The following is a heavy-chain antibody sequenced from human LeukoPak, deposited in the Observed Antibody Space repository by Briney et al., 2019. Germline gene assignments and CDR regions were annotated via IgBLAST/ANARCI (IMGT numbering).Heavy chain of an antibody. CDR3: ARVGYLGYYYYYYGMDV. J-gene: IGHJ6*04. Sequence: SVKVSCKASGGTFSSYAISWVRQAPGQGLEWMGGIIPIFGTANYAQKFQGRVTITADESTSTAYMELSSLRSEDTAVYYCARVGYLGYYYYYYGMDVWGKGTTVTVSS. V-gene: IGHV1-69*13. CDR2: IIPIFGTA. D-gene: IGHD2-15*01. CDR1: GGTFSSYA.